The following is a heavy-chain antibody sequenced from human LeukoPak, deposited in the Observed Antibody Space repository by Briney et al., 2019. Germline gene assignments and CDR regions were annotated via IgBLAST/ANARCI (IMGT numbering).Heavy chain of an antibody. D-gene: IGHD3-10*01. CDR2: IYSGGST. J-gene: IGHJ5*02. CDR1: GFTVSSNY. CDR3: ARVDGSGSYSNWFDP. Sequence: GGSRRLSFAASGFTVSSNYMSWVRQAPGKGLEGGSVIYSGGSTYYADSVKGRFTISRDNSKNTLYLQMNSLRAEDTAVYYCARVDGSGSYSNWFDPWGQGTLVTVSS. V-gene: IGHV3-53*01.